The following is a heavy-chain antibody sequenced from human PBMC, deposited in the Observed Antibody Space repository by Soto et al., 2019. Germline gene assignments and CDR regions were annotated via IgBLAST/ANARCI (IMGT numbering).Heavy chain of an antibody. J-gene: IGHJ4*02. CDR1: GYTFTGYY. CDR2: INPNSGGT. CDR3: ARDRTPPPYYYDSNPYFDY. D-gene: IGHD3-22*01. Sequence: ASVKVSCKASGYTFTGYYMHWVRQAPGQGLEWMGGINPNSGGTNYAQKFQGRVTITADESTSTAYMELSSLRSEDTAVYYCARDRTPPPYYYDSNPYFDYWGQGTLVTSPQ. V-gene: IGHV1-2*02.